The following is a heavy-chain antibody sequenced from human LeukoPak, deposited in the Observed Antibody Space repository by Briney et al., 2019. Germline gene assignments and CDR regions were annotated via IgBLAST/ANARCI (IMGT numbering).Heavy chain of an antibody. Sequence: VSVIYSGGATYYADSAKGRFTISRDNSKNTLSLQMNSLRAEDTAVYYCARGGSGYYYFDYWGQGTLVTVSS. D-gene: IGHD3-22*01. CDR2: IYSGGAT. CDR3: ARGGSGYYYFDY. J-gene: IGHJ4*02. V-gene: IGHV3-66*02.